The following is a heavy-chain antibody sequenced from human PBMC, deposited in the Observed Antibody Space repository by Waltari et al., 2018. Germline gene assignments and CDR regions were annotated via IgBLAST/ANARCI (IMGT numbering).Heavy chain of an antibody. Sequence: VQLLESGGGLVQPGGSLRLPCAASGFTFRNYAMTWVRQAPGKGLEWVSVINGGGVNTYYADSVKGRLTISRDNSKNTLYLQMNSLRAEDTAVYYCAKHPTVGNFDYWGQGTLVTVSP. V-gene: IGHV3-23*01. CDR2: INGGGVNT. CDR1: GFTFRNYA. CDR3: AKHPTVGNFDY. J-gene: IGHJ4*02. D-gene: IGHD4-4*01.